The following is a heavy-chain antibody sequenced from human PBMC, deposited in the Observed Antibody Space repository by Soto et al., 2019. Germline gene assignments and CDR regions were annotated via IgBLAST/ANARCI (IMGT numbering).Heavy chain of an antibody. Sequence: GGSLRLSCAASGFTFSSYGMHWVRQAPGKGLEWVAVIWYDGSNKYYADSVKGRFTISRDNSKNTLYLQMNSLRAEDTAVYYCAKDGGEVRYERWGQGTLVTVSS. CDR1: GFTFSSYG. V-gene: IGHV3-33*06. D-gene: IGHD3-9*01. CDR2: IWYDGSNK. CDR3: AKDGGEVRYER. J-gene: IGHJ4*02.